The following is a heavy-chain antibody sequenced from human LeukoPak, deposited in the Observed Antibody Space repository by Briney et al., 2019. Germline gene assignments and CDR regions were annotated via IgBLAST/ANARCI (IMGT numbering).Heavy chain of an antibody. Sequence: GGSLRLSCAASGFTFSSYAMSWVRQTPGKGLEWVSAISGSGGSTYYAYSVKGRFTISRDNSKNTLYLQMNSLRAEDTAVYYCAKGGDIVVVVAATLHNWFDPWGQGTLVTVSS. J-gene: IGHJ5*02. CDR1: GFTFSSYA. CDR3: AKGGDIVVVVAATLHNWFDP. D-gene: IGHD2-15*01. V-gene: IGHV3-23*01. CDR2: ISGSGGST.